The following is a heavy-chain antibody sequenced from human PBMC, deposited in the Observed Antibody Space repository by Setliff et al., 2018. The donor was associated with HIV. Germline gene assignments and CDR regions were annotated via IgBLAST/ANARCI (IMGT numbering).Heavy chain of an antibody. J-gene: IGHJ3*02. V-gene: IGHV1-2*02. CDR1: GYTFTDYY. Sequence: GASVKVSCKASGYTFTDYYIHWVRQAPGQGLQWMGWVNPNSGGTKYAQNMQGRVTMTTDTSTTTAYMELRSLRSDDTAVYYCATITVAGTGAFDIWGQGTMVTVSS. CDR2: VNPNSGGT. CDR3: ATITVAGTGAFDI. D-gene: IGHD6-19*01.